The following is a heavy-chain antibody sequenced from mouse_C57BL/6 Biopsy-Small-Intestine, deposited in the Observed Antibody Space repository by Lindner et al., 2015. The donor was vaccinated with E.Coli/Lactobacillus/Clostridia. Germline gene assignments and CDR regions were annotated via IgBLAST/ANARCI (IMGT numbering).Heavy chain of an antibody. V-gene: IGHV1-39*01. Sequence: VQLQESGPELVKPGAPVKISCKASGYSFTDYNMNWVKQISGKSLEWIGVVNPNNGNTKYIQKFKGKATLTVDQSSNTAYMQLNSLTSEDSAVYYCAREGTGTIFDYWGQGTTLTVSS. CDR1: GYSFTDYN. CDR2: VNPNNGNT. CDR3: AREGTGTIFDY. D-gene: IGHD4-1*01. J-gene: IGHJ2*01.